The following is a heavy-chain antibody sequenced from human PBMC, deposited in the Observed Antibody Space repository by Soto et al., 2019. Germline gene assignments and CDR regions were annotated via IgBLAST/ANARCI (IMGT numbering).Heavy chain of an antibody. D-gene: IGHD3-22*01. CDR1: GSTFSSYG. V-gene: IGHV3-23*01. J-gene: IGHJ4*02. CDR3: SKSFYSSAYYRGFDY. CDR2: ITTSGGTT. Sequence: SLRLSCAASGSTFSSYGMSWVRRAPGKGLEWVSAITTSGGTTYYGDSVKGRFTISRDNSKNTLYLQMNSLRAEDTAVYYCSKSFYSSAYYRGFDYWGQGSLVTVSS.